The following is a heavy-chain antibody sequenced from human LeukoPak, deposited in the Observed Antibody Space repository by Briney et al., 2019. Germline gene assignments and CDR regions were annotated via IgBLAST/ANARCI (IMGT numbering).Heavy chain of an antibody. CDR3: ARIWPDL. CDR1: GESFSGYF. Sequence: SKTLSLTCAVYGESFSGYFWSWIRQPPGKGLEWIGEINHSGYTNYNPSLKSRVTISVDTSKKQFSLRLNSVTAADTAVYYCARIWPDLWGRGTLVTVSS. J-gene: IGHJ2*01. V-gene: IGHV4-34*01. D-gene: IGHD3-10*01. CDR2: INHSGYT.